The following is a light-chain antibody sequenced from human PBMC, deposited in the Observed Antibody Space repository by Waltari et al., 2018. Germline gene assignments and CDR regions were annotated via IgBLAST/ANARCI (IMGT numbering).Light chain of an antibody. CDR3: QQRSNWWT. CDR2: DAS. J-gene: IGKJ1*01. Sequence: EIVLTQSPDTLSLSPGERATLACRASQSISTYLAWYQQRPGQAPRLRIYDASNRATGIQARFIGSGSGTDFTLTISSLEPEDFAVYYCQQRSNWWTFGQGTKVEIK. CDR1: QSISTY. V-gene: IGKV3-11*01.